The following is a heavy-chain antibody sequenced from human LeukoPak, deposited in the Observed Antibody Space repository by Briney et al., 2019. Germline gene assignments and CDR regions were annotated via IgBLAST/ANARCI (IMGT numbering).Heavy chain of an antibody. CDR1: GFTFSSYE. J-gene: IGHJ4*02. V-gene: IGHV3-48*03. CDR3: ARDLGIAVAGYFDY. D-gene: IGHD6-19*01. CDR2: ISSSGSTI. Sequence: PGGSLRLSCAASGFTFSSYEMNWVRQAPGQGLEWVSYISSSGSTIYYADSVKGRFTISRDNAKNSLYLQMNSLRAEDTAVYHCARDLGIAVAGYFDYWGQGTLVTVSS.